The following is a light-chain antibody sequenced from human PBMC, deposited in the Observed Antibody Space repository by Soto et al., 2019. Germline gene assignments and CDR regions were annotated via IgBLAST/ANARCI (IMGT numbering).Light chain of an antibody. V-gene: IGLV2-14*01. Sequence: QSALTQPASVSGSPGQSITISCTGTSSDVGGYNYVSWYQQHPGKAPKLMIYDVSNRPSGVSNRFSGSKSGNTASLTISGLQAEDEADYYSSSYTSSSPYVVFGGGTKVTVL. CDR1: SSDVGGYNY. CDR2: DVS. J-gene: IGLJ2*01. CDR3: SSYTSSSPYVV.